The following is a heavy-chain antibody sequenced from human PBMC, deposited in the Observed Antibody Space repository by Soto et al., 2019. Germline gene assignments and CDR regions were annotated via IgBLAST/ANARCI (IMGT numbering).Heavy chain of an antibody. V-gene: IGHV1-69*12. CDR3: ARESRYCSGGSCYVLPGIDY. D-gene: IGHD2-15*01. CDR2: IIPSFGTA. CDR1: GGTFSSYA. Sequence: QVQLVQSGAEVKKPGSSVKVSCKASGGTFSSYAISWVRQAPGQGLEWMGGIIPSFGTANYAQKFQGGVTITAGESTDTAYMELGSLRTEETAVYYCARESRYCSGGSCYVLPGIDYWGQGTLVTVSS. J-gene: IGHJ4*02.